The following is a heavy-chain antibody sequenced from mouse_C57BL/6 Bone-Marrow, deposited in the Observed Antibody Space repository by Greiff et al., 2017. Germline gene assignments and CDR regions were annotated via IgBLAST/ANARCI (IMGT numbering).Heavy chain of an antibody. Sequence: VQLQQPGAELVRPGASVKLSCTASGFNIKDDYMHWVKQRPEQGLEWIGWIDPENGDTEYASKFQGKATITADTSSNTAYLQLSSLTSEDTAVYYCTTRDLLWGGLFDYWGQGTTLTVSS. D-gene: IGHD2-1*01. CDR3: TTRDLLWGGLFDY. CDR2: IDPENGDT. J-gene: IGHJ2*01. V-gene: IGHV14-4*01. CDR1: GFNIKDDY.